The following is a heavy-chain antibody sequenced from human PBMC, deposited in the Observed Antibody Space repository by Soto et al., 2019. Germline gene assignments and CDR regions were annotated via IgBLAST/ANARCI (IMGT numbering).Heavy chain of an antibody. J-gene: IGHJ4*02. CDR2: ISGSGGST. D-gene: IGHD1-26*01. CDR3: AKDYLVTIGGSYHFFDY. CDR1: GFTFSSYA. V-gene: IGHV3-23*01. Sequence: VGSLRLSCAASGFTFSSYAMSWVRQAPGKGLEWVSAISGSGGSTYYADSVKGRFTISRDNSKNTLYLQMNSLRAEDTAVYYCAKDYLVTIGGSYHFFDYWGQGTLVTVSS.